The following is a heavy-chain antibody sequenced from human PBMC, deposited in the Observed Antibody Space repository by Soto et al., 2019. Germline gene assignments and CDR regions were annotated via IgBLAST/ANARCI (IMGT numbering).Heavy chain of an antibody. J-gene: IGHJ4*02. CDR3: AREIATTGLYYFDY. Sequence: GGSLRLSCAASGFTFSSYWMHWVRQAPGKGLVWVSRMNSDGSSITYADSVKGRFTISRDSAKNTMYLQVHSLRAEDTAVYYCAREIATTGLYYFDYWGQGTLVNVSS. CDR1: GFTFSSYW. CDR2: MNSDGSSI. D-gene: IGHD6-13*01. V-gene: IGHV3-74*01.